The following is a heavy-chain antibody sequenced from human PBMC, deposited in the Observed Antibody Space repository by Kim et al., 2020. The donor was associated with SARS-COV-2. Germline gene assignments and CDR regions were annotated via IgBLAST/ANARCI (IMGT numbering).Heavy chain of an antibody. Sequence: GESLKISCKGSGYSFTSYWIGWVRQMPGKGLEWMGIIYPGDSDTRYSPSFQGQVTISADKSISTAYLQWSSLKASDTAMYYCARLGGGSCYSCYYYYGMDVWGQGTTVTVSS. J-gene: IGHJ6*02. CDR3: ARLGGGSCYSCYYYYGMDV. D-gene: IGHD2-15*01. V-gene: IGHV5-51*01. CDR2: IYPGDSDT. CDR1: GYSFTSYW.